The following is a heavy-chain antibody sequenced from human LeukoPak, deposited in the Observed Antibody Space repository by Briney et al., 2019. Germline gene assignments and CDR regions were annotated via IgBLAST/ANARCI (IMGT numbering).Heavy chain of an antibody. V-gene: IGHV3-9*01. Sequence: PGGSLRLSCAASGFTFYDYAMHWVRHAPGKGLEWVSGISWNSGSIGYADSVKGRFTISRDNAKNSLYLQMNSLRAEDTALYYCAKDSFSSATVEGGAFDIWGQGTMVTVSS. CDR2: ISWNSGSI. D-gene: IGHD4-17*01. CDR1: GFTFYDYA. J-gene: IGHJ3*02. CDR3: AKDSFSSATVEGGAFDI.